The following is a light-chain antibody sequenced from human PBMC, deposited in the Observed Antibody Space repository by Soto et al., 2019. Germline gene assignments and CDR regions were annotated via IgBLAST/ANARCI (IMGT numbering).Light chain of an antibody. CDR1: QSVSSSY. J-gene: IGKJ2*01. V-gene: IGKV3-20*01. CDR3: QQYGDSLYT. Sequence: EIVLTQSPGTLSLSPGERATLSCRASQSVSSSYLAWYQQKPGQAPRLLIYGASSRATGILDRFSGSGSGTYFTLTISRLDPEDFAVYYCQQYGDSLYTFGQGNKLEIK. CDR2: GAS.